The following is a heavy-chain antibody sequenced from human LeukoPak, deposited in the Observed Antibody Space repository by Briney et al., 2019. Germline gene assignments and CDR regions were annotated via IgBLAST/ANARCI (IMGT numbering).Heavy chain of an antibody. J-gene: IGHJ6*02. D-gene: IGHD3-3*01. CDR1: GYTFTSYH. CDR2: INLSGGST. Sequence: ASVKVSCKASGYTFTSYHMHWVRQAPGQGLEWMGKINLSGGSTTYAQKLQGRVTMTTDTSTSTAYMELRSLRSDDTAVYYCARVPYYDFWSGSNYYYGMDVWGQGTTVTVSS. CDR3: ARVPYYDFWSGSNYYYGMDV. V-gene: IGHV1-46*01.